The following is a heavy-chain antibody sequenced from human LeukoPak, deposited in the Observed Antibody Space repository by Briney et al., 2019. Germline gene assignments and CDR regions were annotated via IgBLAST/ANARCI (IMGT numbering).Heavy chain of an antibody. V-gene: IGHV1-2*07. CDR3: ARARGGGSGDY. J-gene: IGHJ4*02. CDR2: INPHSGTT. D-gene: IGHD3-10*01. CDR1: GGTFSSYA. Sequence: ASVKVSCKASGGTFSSYAISWARQAPGQGLEWMGWINPHSGTTDYVHKFQGRVTMTRDTSISTAYMELSRLRSDDTAVYYCARARGGGSGDYWGQGTLVTVSS.